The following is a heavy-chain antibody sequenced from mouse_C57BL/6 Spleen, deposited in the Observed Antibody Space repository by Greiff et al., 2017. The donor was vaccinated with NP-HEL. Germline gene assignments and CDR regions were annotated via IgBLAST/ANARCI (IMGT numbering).Heavy chain of an antibody. CDR2: ISSGGSYT. CDR1: GFTFSSYG. D-gene: IGHD1-1*01. V-gene: IGHV5-6*01. CDR3: AREDGREAMDY. Sequence: EVHLVESGGDLVKPGGSLKLSCAASGFTFSSYGMSWVRQTPDKRLEWVATISSGGSYTYYPDSVKGRFTISRDNAKNTLYLQMSSLKSEDTAMYYCAREDGREAMDYWGQGTSVTVSS. J-gene: IGHJ4*01.